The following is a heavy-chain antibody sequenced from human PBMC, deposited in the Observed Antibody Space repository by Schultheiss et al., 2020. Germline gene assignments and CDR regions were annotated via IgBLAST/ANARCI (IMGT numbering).Heavy chain of an antibody. CDR3: ASPWGPGVDY. D-gene: IGHD3-16*01. J-gene: IGHJ4*02. Sequence: SETLSLTCAVSGGSITSNNWWSWVRLPPGKGLEWIGEILHSGITNYNPSLKSRATISIDKSKNQFSLKLTSVTAADTAVYYCASPWGPGVDYWGQGTLVTVS. V-gene: IGHV4-4*02. CDR1: GGSITSNNW. CDR2: ILHSGIT.